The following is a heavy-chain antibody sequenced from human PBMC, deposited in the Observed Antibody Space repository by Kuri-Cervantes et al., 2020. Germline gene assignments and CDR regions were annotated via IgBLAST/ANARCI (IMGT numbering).Heavy chain of an antibody. Sequence: ASVKVSCKASGYTFTGYYMHWVRQAPGQGLEWMGWINPNSGGTNYAQKFQGGVTMTRDTSISTAYMELSRLRSDDTAVYYCARDRSLGYYGSGSYYNPLYYYYGMDVWGQGTTVTVSS. CDR2: INPNSGGT. V-gene: IGHV1-2*02. D-gene: IGHD3-10*01. J-gene: IGHJ6*02. CDR3: ARDRSLGYYGSGSYYNPLYYYYGMDV. CDR1: GYTFTGYY.